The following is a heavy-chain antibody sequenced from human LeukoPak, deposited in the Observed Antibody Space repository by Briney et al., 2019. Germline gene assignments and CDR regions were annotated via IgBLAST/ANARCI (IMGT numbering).Heavy chain of an antibody. Sequence: GGSPRLSCEASGFTFSSHAIHWVRQAPGKGLEWVAFISYDGVNKHYADSVKGRFTLSRDNSKNTLYLQMNSLRAEDTAVYYCARENVPNITGTTGGVEVAYYYGMDVWGQGTTVTVSS. J-gene: IGHJ6*02. CDR2: ISYDGVNK. CDR3: ARENVPNITGTTGGVEVAYYYGMDV. CDR1: GFTFSSHA. D-gene: IGHD1-20*01. V-gene: IGHV3-30-3*01.